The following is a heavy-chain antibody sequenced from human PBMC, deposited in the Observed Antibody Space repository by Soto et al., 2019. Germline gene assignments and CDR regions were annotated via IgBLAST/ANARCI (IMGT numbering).Heavy chain of an antibody. J-gene: IGHJ6*02. CDR2: MNPYNGGK. CDR1: GYTFTDYY. V-gene: IGHV1-2*02. D-gene: IGHD2-21*01. Sequence: QVQLVQSGAVMKKPGASVKVSCKASGYTFTDYYFHWGRQPPGQGLEWMGWMNPYNGGKNSAQKFQGRVTMTRDTTIRTANMELSGLMSDDTAVYYCARDNSNYYGMDVWCPGTMVTVFS. CDR3: ARDNSNYYGMDV.